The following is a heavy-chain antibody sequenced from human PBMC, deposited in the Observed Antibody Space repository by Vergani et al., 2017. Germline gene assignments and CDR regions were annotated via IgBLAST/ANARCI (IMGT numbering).Heavy chain of an antibody. J-gene: IGHJ6*02. CDR2: ISYDGSNK. V-gene: IGHV3-30*18. Sequence: QVQLVESGGGVVQPGRSLRLSCAASGFTFSSYGMHWVRQAPGKGLEWVAVISYDGSNKYYADSVKGRFTISRDNSKNTLYLQMNSLRAEDTAVYYCAKDKSSIYYYYYYGMDVWGQGTTVTVSS. D-gene: IGHD3-9*01. CDR3: AKDKSSIYYYYYYGMDV. CDR1: GFTFSSYG.